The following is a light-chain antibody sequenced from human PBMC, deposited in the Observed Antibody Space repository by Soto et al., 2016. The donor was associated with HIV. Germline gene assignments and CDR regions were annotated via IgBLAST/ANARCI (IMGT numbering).Light chain of an antibody. CDR2: GAS. Sequence: DIQMTQSPSSLSASVRDRVTITCRASQSISNSLNWYQQRPGKVPNLLIYGASSLQSGVPSRFSGSGSGTDFTLTISSLQPEDFATYYCQQTYSTPLTFGGGTKVEIK. V-gene: IGKV1-39*01. CDR1: QSISNS. CDR3: QQTYSTPLT. J-gene: IGKJ4*01.